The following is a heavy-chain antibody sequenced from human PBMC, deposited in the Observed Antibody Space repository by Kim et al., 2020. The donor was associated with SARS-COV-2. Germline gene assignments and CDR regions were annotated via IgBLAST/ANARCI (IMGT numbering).Heavy chain of an antibody. J-gene: IGHJ4*02. CDR3: TREDF. CDR1: GYTFTGYY. V-gene: IGHV1-2*02. CDR2: IHPNSGDT. Sequence: ASVKVSCKVSGYTFTGYYLHWMRQAPGQGLEWMGWIHPNSGDTTSAQKFQGRVAMTRDTSISTACMELSRLTSDDTAVYYCTREDFWGQGTLVTVAS.